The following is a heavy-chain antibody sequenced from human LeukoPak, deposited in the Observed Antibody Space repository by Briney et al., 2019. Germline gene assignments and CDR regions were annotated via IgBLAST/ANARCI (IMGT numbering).Heavy chain of an antibody. CDR3: AKGESHPKYYFDY. CDR1: GFTFSTYA. Sequence: GGSLRLSCAASGFTFSTYAMRWVRQAPGKGLEWVSTISGSDGRAYYADSVKGRFTISRDNSKNTLYLQMNSLRAEDTAVYYCAKGESHPKYYFDYWGQGTLVTVSS. CDR2: ISGSDGRA. V-gene: IGHV3-23*01. D-gene: IGHD3-10*01. J-gene: IGHJ4*02.